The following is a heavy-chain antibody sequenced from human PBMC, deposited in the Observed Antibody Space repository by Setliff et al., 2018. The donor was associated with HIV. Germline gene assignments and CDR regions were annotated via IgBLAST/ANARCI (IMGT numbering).Heavy chain of an antibody. V-gene: IGHV4-34*01. Sequence: SETLSLTCAVYGGSFSGYYWNWIRQPPGKGLEWIGEINHSGSTKFNPSLKSRLTISVDTSKNQFSLKMTSVTAADTAVYYCARSLDSDFLYYFDYWGQGTLVTVSS. J-gene: IGHJ4*02. CDR2: INHSGST. D-gene: IGHD3-10*01. CDR3: ARSLDSDFLYYFDY. CDR1: GGSFSGYY.